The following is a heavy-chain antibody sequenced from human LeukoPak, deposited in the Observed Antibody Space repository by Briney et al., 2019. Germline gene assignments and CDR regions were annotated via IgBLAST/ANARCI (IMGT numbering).Heavy chain of an antibody. V-gene: IGHV1-8*03. Sequence: GASVKVSCKASGGTFSSYDINWVRQATGQGLEWMGWMNPNSGNTGYAQKFQGRVTITRNTSISTAYMELSSLRSEDTAVYYCARGPSRPYYDFWSGYYFNYWGQGTLVTVSS. J-gene: IGHJ4*02. CDR2: MNPNSGNT. CDR3: ARGPSRPYYDFWSGYYFNY. CDR1: GGTFSSYD. D-gene: IGHD3-3*01.